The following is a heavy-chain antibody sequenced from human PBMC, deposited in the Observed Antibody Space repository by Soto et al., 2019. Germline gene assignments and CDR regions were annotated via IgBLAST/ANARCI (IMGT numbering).Heavy chain of an antibody. CDR2: IYTSGGT. J-gene: IGHJ5*02. D-gene: IGHD5-18*01. Sequence: SETLSLSCTVSGGSISIYYWSWIRDPAGKGLEWIGRIYTSGGTNYNPSLKSRVTMSVDTSKNQFSLKLSSVTAADTAVYYCARDERGYSYGPNNWFDPWGQGTLVTVSS. CDR3: ARDERGYSYGPNNWFDP. CDR1: GGSISIYY. V-gene: IGHV4-4*07.